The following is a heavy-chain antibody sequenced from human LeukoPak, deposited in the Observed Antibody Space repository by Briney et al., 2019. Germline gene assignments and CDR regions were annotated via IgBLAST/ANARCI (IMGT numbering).Heavy chain of an antibody. CDR2: ISINVSTI. Sequence: SLRLSCAASGFTFSDYYMSWIRQAPGKRLEWVSYISINVSTIYYADSVKGRFTISRDNAKNSLYLQMNSLRAEDTAVYYCARDHDGSVRGFDYWGQGNLGTVSS. V-gene: IGHV3-11*04. CDR1: GFTFSDYY. J-gene: IGHJ4*02. D-gene: IGHD3-22*01. CDR3: ARDHDGSVRGFDY.